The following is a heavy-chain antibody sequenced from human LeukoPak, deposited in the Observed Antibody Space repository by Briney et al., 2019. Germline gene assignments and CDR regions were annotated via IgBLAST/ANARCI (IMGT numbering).Heavy chain of an antibody. Sequence: SETLSLTCTVSGDSISSYYWSWIRQPPGKGLEWIAYIYNSGHTDYNPALKSRVTISIDTSKNQFSLKLSSVTAADTAVYYCATRPHYYDRYFDLWGRGSLVTVSS. D-gene: IGHD3-22*01. CDR3: ATRPHYYDRYFDL. V-gene: IGHV4-59*08. CDR2: IYNSGHT. CDR1: GDSISSYY. J-gene: IGHJ2*01.